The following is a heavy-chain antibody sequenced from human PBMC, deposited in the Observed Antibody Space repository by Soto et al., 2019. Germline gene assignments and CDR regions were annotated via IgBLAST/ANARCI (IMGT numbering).Heavy chain of an antibody. Sequence: SETLSLTCTVSGGSISGYYGNWIRQPPGKGLEWIGYIYYSGSTNYNPSLKSRVTISVDTSKNQFSLKLSSVTAADTAVYYCARAPRGNYGYPSYFDYWGQGTLVTVSS. CDR3: ARAPRGNYGYPSYFDY. CDR2: IYYSGST. V-gene: IGHV4-59*01. J-gene: IGHJ4*02. D-gene: IGHD3-10*01. CDR1: GGSISGYY.